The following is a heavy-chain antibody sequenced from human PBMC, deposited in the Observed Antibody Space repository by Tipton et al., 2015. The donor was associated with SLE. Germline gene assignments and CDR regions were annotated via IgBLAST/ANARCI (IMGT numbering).Heavy chain of an antibody. Sequence: TLSLTCAVSGYSISSGYYLAWIRQPPGKGLEWLATIHHSGSTYYNPSLKSRVTISRDTSKNQFSLKLTSVTAADTAVYYCARGGALDYWGQGTLVTVSS. CDR3: ARGGALDY. V-gene: IGHV4-38-2*01. CDR2: IHHSGST. D-gene: IGHD1-26*01. J-gene: IGHJ4*02. CDR1: GYSISSGYY.